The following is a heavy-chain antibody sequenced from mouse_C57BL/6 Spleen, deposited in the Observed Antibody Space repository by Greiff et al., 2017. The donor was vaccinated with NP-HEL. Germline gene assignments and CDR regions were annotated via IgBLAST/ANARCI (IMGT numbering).Heavy chain of an antibody. CDR1: GYTFTDHT. V-gene: IGHV1-78*01. J-gene: IGHJ3*01. D-gene: IGHD1-1*01. Sequence: VQLQQSDAELVKPGASVKISCKVSGYTFTDHTIHWMKQRPEQGLEWIGYIYPRDGSTKYNEKFKGKATLTADKSSSTAYMQLNSLTSADSAVYFCARDDYYGEAWFAYWGQGTLVTVSA. CDR3: ARDDYYGEAWFAY. CDR2: IYPRDGST.